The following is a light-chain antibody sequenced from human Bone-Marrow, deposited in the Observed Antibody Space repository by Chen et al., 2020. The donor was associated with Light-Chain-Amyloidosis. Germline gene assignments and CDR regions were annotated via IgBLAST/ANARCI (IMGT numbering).Light chain of an antibody. CDR1: SSDVGSHIL. J-gene: IGLJ3*02. CDR2: GDT. Sequence: QSALTQPPSGPGSPGQSITIPCTGTSSDVGSHILVSWYQQYSGRAPKLMIYGDTKRPSGVSNRFSGSKSGNPPSLTISGLQAEDEADYYCCSYADSDTWVFGGGTKLTVL. V-gene: IGLV2-23*01. CDR3: CSYADSDTWV.